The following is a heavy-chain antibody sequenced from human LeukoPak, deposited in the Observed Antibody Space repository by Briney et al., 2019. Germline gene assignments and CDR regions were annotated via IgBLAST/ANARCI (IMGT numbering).Heavy chain of an antibody. V-gene: IGHV1-8*01. J-gene: IGHJ5*02. Sequence: ASVKVSCKASGYTFTSYDINWVRQATGQGLEWMGWMNPNSGNTGYAQKFQGTVAMTRNTSISTAYMELSSLRSEDTAVYYCARGLPIWSGPRWFDPWGQGALVTVSS. CDR1: GYTFTSYD. D-gene: IGHD3-3*01. CDR2: MNPNSGNT. CDR3: ARGLPIWSGPRWFDP.